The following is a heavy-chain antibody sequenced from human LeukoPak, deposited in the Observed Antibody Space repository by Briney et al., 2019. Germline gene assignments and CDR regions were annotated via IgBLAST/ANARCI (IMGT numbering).Heavy chain of an antibody. CDR3: ARGYFPYMDV. V-gene: IGHV4-59*01. Sequence: TSETLPLTCTVSGDSISSYYWSWIRQPPGKGLEWIGHIYYSGSTNYNPSLKSRVTISIDTSKNQFSLKLSSVTAADTAVYYCARGYFPYMDVWGKGTTVTVSS. J-gene: IGHJ6*03. D-gene: IGHD1-1*01. CDR1: GDSISSYY. CDR2: IYYSGST.